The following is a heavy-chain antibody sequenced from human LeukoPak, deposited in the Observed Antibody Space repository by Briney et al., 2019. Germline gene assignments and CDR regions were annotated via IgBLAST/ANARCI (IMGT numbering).Heavy chain of an antibody. Sequence: SETLSLTCAVYGGSFSGYYWSWFRQPPGKGLEWIGEINHSGSTNYNPSLKSRVTISVDTSKNQFSLKLSSVTAADTAVYYCARTTMVRGVRYWGQGTLVTVSS. CDR3: ARTTMVRGVRY. CDR1: GGSFSGYY. V-gene: IGHV4-34*01. D-gene: IGHD3-10*01. J-gene: IGHJ4*02. CDR2: INHSGST.